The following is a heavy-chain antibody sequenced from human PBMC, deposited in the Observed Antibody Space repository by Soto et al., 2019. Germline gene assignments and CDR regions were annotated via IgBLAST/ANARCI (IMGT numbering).Heavy chain of an antibody. Sequence: QVQLVQSGAEVKKPGASVKVSCKASGYTFTSYGISWVRQAPGQGLEWMGWISAYNGNTNYAQKLQGIVTRTEDTSKSTACREPRSLRPDDTGVYYCARDLHSGSHFLGYCYGMDVWGQGTTVTVSS. V-gene: IGHV1-18*01. CDR1: GYTFTSYG. CDR2: ISAYNGNT. J-gene: IGHJ6*02. CDR3: ARDLHSGSHFLGYCYGMDV. D-gene: IGHD1-26*01.